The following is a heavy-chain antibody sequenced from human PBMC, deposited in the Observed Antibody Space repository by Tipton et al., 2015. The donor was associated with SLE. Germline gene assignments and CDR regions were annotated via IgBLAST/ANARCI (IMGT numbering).Heavy chain of an antibody. Sequence: QLVQSGAEVKKPGASVKVSCKASGYTFTRYDIKWVRQATGQGLEWMGWMNPNRGNTGYAQKFQGRVTMTRNTSISTAYMELSSLRSEDTAVYYCARGGKQQGGFDYWGQGTLVTVSS. J-gene: IGHJ4*02. CDR1: GYTFTRYD. V-gene: IGHV1-8*01. CDR2: MNPNRGNT. CDR3: ARGGKQQGGFDY. D-gene: IGHD6-13*01.